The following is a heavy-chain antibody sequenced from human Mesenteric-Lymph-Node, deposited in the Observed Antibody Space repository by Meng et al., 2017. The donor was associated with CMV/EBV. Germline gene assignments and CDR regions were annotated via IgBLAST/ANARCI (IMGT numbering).Heavy chain of an antibody. CDR1: GGSFSGYY. D-gene: IGHD3-10*01. Sequence: QAQSQQWGGGLLKPSETLSLTCAVYGGSFSGYYWNWIRQPPGKGLEWIGEIHHSGSTTYNPSLKSRVTISVDTSKNQFPLKVTSVTAADTAVYYCAPGVGSGSSNRFDPWGQGTLVTVSS. J-gene: IGHJ5*02. CDR3: APGVGSGSSNRFDP. V-gene: IGHV4-34*01. CDR2: IHHSGST.